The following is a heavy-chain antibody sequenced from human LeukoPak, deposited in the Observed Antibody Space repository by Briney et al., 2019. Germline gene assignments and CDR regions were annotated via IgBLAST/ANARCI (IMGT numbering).Heavy chain of an antibody. J-gene: IGHJ6*03. V-gene: IGHV3-11*01. CDR1: GFTFSDYY. CDR2: ITSSSSTI. D-gene: IGHD6-13*01. Sequence: GGSLRLSCAASGFTFSDYYMSWIRQAPGKGLEWVSYITSSSSTIYYADSVKGRFTISRDNAKNSLYLQMNSLRAEDTAVYYFAKARSSSWYLDYMDVWGKGTTVTVSS. CDR3: AKARSSSWYLDYMDV.